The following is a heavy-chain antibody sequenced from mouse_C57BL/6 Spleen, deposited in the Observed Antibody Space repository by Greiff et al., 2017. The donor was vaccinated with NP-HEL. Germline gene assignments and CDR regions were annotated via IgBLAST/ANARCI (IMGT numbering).Heavy chain of an antibody. Sequence: EVQLQQSGAELVKPGASVKLSCTASGFTIKDYYMHWVKQRTEQGLEWIGRIDPEDGGTNYAPKFTGKATLTADTSSNTAYLQLRSLTSEDTAVYDCASPAGRGYWDFDVWGTGTTVTVSS. CDR2: IDPEDGGT. CDR3: ASPAGRGYWDFDV. V-gene: IGHV14-2*01. J-gene: IGHJ1*03. CDR1: GFTIKDYY.